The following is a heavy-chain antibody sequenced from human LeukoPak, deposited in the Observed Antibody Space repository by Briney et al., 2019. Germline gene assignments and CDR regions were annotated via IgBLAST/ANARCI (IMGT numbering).Heavy chain of an antibody. V-gene: IGHV3-20*04. CDR1: GFTFDDYG. J-gene: IGHJ4*02. Sequence: GSLRLSCAASGFTFDDYGMSWVRQAPGKGLEWVSGINWNGGATGYADSVKGRFTISRDNAKNSLLLQMNSLRAEDTALYYCATRSRGYSYGGFDYWGQGTLVTVSS. CDR3: ATRSRGYSYGGFDY. D-gene: IGHD5-18*01. CDR2: INWNGGAT.